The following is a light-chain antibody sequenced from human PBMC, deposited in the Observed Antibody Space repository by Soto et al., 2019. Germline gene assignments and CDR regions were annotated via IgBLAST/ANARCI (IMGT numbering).Light chain of an antibody. Sequence: QSVSESPGKTVTISCTGTSGSIASNYVQLYQLRPGSAPTTVIYEDNQRPSGVPDRFSGSIDSSSNSASLTISGLKTEDEADYYCSSYATSRDVLFGGGTKLTVL. J-gene: IGLJ2*01. CDR3: SSYATSRDVL. V-gene: IGLV6-57*02. CDR1: SGSIASNY. CDR2: EDN.